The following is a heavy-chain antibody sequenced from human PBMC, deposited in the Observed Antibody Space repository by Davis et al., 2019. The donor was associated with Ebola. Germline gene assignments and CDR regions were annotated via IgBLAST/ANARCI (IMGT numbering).Heavy chain of an antibody. D-gene: IGHD4-23*01. Sequence: SVKVSCKASGYTFTSYAISWVRQAPGQGLKWMGGIIPIFGTANYAQKFQGRATITADESTSTAYMELSSLRSEDTAVYYCAKVTTVAYYYYYGMDVWGKGTTVTVSS. CDR1: GYTFTSYA. V-gene: IGHV1-69*13. CDR2: IIPIFGTA. CDR3: AKVTTVAYYYYYGMDV. J-gene: IGHJ6*04.